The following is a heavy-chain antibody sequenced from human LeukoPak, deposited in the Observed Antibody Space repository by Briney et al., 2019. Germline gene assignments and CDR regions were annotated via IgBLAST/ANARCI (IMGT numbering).Heavy chain of an antibody. CDR1: GFTFNSYA. CDR3: ARRVFGSGSGYYY. CDR2: ISGSGGST. V-gene: IGHV3-23*01. J-gene: IGHJ4*02. D-gene: IGHD3-22*01. Sequence: GGSLRLSCAASGFTFNSYAMNWVRQAPGKGLEWVSSISGSGGSTYYTDSVKGRFTISRDNSKNTLYLQMNSLRAEDTAVYYCARRVFGSGSGYYYWGQGALVTVSS.